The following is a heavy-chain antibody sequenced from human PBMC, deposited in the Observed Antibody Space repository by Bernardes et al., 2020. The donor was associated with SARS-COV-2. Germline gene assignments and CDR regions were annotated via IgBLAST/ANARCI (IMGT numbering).Heavy chain of an antibody. CDR2: ISGSNGNT. J-gene: IGHJ3*02. CDR3: ARDEGTSVTTGAFDI. V-gene: IGHV1-18*01. D-gene: IGHD4-17*01. CDR1: GYTFTGYG. Sequence: ASVKVSCKASGYTFTGYGISWVRQAPGQGPEWMGWISGSNGNTNYAQKLRGGVTMTRDTSTSTGYLELRSLRSDDTAVYYCARDEGTSVTTGAFDIGGQGTMVTVSS.